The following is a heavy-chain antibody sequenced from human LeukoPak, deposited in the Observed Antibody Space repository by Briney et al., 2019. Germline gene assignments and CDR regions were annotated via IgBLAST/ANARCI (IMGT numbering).Heavy chain of an antibody. V-gene: IGHV3-23*01. CDR3: AKKGIAAADSFDY. CDR2: IIGSGGTT. J-gene: IGHJ4*02. CDR1: GFTFSNYA. D-gene: IGHD6-13*01. Sequence: GGSLRLSCAASGFTFSNYAMSWVRQAPGKGLEWVSGIIGSGGTTYYADSVKGRFTISRDNSKNTLYLQLNSLRAEDTAVYYCAKKGIAAADSFDYWGQGTLVTVSS.